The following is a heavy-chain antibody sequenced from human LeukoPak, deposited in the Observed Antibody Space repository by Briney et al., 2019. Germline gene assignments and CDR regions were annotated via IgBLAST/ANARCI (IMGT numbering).Heavy chain of an antibody. V-gene: IGHV4-34*01. Sequence: SETLSLTCAVYGGSFSGYYWSWIRQPPGKGLEWIGEINHSGSTNYNPSLKSRVTISVDTSKNQFSLKLSSVTAADTAVYYCARATTGYSSSWYTYFDYYYYGMDVWGQGTTVTVSS. CDR2: INHSGST. J-gene: IGHJ6*02. D-gene: IGHD6-13*01. CDR1: GGSFSGYY. CDR3: ARATTGYSSSWYTYFDYYYYGMDV.